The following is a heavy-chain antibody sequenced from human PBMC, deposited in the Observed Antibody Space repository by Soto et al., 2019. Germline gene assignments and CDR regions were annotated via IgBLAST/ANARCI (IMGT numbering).Heavy chain of an antibody. CDR2: IWYDGSNK. D-gene: IGHD3-10*01. Sequence: QVQLVESGGGVVQPGRSLRLSCAASGFTFSSYGMHWVRQAPGKGLEWVAVIWYDGSNKYYADSVKGRFTISRDNSKNTLYLQMNSLRAEDTAVYYGARDRPADVRGWFDYWGQGTLVTVSS. V-gene: IGHV3-33*01. CDR1: GFTFSSYG. CDR3: ARDRPADVRGWFDY. J-gene: IGHJ5*01.